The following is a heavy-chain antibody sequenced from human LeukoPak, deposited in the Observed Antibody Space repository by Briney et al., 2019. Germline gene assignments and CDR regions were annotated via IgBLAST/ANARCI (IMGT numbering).Heavy chain of an antibody. CDR2: ISSSGSTT. CDR3: ARDPRYYYDSSGYSDY. D-gene: IGHD3-22*01. J-gene: IGHJ4*02. Sequence: GGSLRLSCAASGFTFSDYYMSWIRQAPGKGLEWVSYISSSGSTTYYADSVKGRFTISRDNAKNSLYLQMNSLRAEDTAVYYCARDPRYYYDSSGYSDYWGQGTLVTVSS. CDR1: GFTFSDYY. V-gene: IGHV3-11*04.